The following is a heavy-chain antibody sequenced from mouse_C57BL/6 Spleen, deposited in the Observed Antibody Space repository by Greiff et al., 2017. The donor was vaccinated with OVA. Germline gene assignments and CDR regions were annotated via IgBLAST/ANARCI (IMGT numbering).Heavy chain of an antibody. D-gene: IGHD2-5*01. CDR3: ARSPYYSNSLAY. CDR1: GYTFTSYW. CDR2: IDPSDSET. V-gene: IGHV1-52*01. Sequence: VQLQQPGAELVRPGSSVKLSCKASGYTFTSYWMHWVKQRPIQGLEWIGNIDPSDSETHYNQKFKDKATLTVDKSSSTAYMQLSSLTSEDSAVYYCARSPYYSNSLAYWGQGTLVTVSA. J-gene: IGHJ3*01.